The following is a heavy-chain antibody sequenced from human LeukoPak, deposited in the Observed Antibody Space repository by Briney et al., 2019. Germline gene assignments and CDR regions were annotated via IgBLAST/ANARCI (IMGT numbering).Heavy chain of an antibody. J-gene: IGHJ4*02. V-gene: IGHV4-59*12. CDR3: ARENNDSSGYDI. D-gene: IGHD3-22*01. CDR2: IYHSGST. CDR1: GGSISTYY. Sequence: PSETLSLTCTVSGGSISTYYWSWIRQPPGKGLEWIGYIYHSGSTNYNPSLKSRVTISVDTSKNQFSLKLSSVTAADTAVYYCARENNDSSGYDIWGQGTLVTVSS.